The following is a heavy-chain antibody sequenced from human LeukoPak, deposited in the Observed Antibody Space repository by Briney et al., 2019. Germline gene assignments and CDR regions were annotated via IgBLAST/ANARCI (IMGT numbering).Heavy chain of an antibody. V-gene: IGHV3-15*01. D-gene: IGHD3-22*01. CDR2: IKSKADGGTT. J-gene: IGHJ4*02. CDR3: TTAARRTYYYDSSGYYN. CDR1: GFTFSSYW. Sequence: GGSLRLSCAASGFTFSSYWMSWVRQAPGKGLEWVGRIKSKADGGTTDYAAPVKGRFTISRDDSKNTLYLQMNSLKTEDTAVYYCTTAARRTYYYDSSGYYNWGQGTLVTVSS.